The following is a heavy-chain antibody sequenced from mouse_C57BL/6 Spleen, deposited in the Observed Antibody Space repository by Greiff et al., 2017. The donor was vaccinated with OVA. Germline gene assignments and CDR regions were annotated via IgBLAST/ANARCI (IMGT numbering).Heavy chain of an antibody. D-gene: IGHD1-1*01. J-gene: IGHJ2*01. CDR1: GYTFTDYY. Sequence: EVQLQQSGPELVKPGASVKISCKASGYTFTDYYMNWVKQSHGKSLEWIGDISPNNGGTSYNQKFKGKATLTVDKSSSTAYMELRSLTSEDSAVYYCASPFFYGSSPGYFDYWGQGTTLTVSS. V-gene: IGHV1-26*01. CDR2: ISPNNGGT. CDR3: ASPFFYGSSPGYFDY.